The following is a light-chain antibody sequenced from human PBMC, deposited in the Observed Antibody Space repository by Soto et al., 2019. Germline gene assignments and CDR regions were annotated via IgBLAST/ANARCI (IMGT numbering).Light chain of an antibody. CDR3: SSLSSFYTRV. V-gene: IGLV2-14*01. CDR2: EVS. J-gene: IGLJ1*01. CDR1: SSDVGGYNF. Sequence: QSVLTQPASVSGSPGQSIAISCTGTSSDVGGYNFVSWYQQHPGKAPKLMIHEVSNRPSGVSDRFSGSKSGNTASLTISELHAVFFADYSCSSLSSFYTRVFVTVTNVTV.